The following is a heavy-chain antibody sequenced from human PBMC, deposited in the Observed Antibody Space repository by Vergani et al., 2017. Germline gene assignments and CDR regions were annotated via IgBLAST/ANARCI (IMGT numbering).Heavy chain of an antibody. V-gene: IGHV1-46*03. J-gene: IGHJ4*02. CDR2: INPSGGST. CDR1: GYTFTNYY. CDR3: ARPHGDILPPDPRRLDY. Sequence: QVQLVQSGGEVKKPGASVRVSCKTSGYTFTNYYIHWVRQAPGQGLEWMGIINPSGGSTTYAQQFQGRLTMTRDTSTSTVYMDLSNLRSEDTAVYYCARPHGDILPPDPRRLDYWGQGTLVTVSS.